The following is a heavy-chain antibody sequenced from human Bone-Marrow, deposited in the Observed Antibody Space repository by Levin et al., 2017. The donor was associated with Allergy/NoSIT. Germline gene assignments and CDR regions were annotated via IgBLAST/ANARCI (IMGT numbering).Heavy chain of an antibody. CDR3: VKSAARLVAALTGPGIGEL. CDR1: GFTFSSYP. V-gene: IGHV3-64D*06. CDR2: ISSNGGST. Sequence: GGSLRLSCSASGFTFSSYPMRWVRQAPGKGLQYVSAISSNGGSTYYADSVNDRFTISRDNFKNTLYLQMSSLRAEDSGVYYCVKSAARLVAALTGPGIGELWGRGTLVTVNS. D-gene: IGHD2-2*01. J-gene: IGHJ2*01.